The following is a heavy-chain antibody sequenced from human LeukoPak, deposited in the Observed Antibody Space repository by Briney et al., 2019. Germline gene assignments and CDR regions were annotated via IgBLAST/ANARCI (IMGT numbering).Heavy chain of an antibody. V-gene: IGHV4-61*02. CDR2: IYTSRST. J-gene: IGHJ5*02. CDR1: GGSISSGSYY. CDR3: ARDQTTYYYDSSGYINWFDP. Sequence: SQTLSLTCTVSGGSISSGSYYWSWIRQPAGKGLEWIGRIYTSRSTNYNPSLKSRVTISVDTSKNQFSLKLSSVTAADTAVYYCARDQTTYYYDSSGYINWFDPWGQGTLVTVSS. D-gene: IGHD3-22*01.